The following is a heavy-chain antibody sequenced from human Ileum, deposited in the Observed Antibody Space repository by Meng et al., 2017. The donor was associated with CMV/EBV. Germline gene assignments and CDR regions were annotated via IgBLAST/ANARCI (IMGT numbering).Heavy chain of an antibody. D-gene: IGHD5-12*01. Sequence: SETLSLTCNVSGGSISTYYWTCIRQPPGKGLEWIGNIYYTGSAKYNPSLKSRLTISVDTDKNPFSLKLSSVTAADTAIYYCARADPSVATYYFDYWGPGTLVTVSS. J-gene: IGHJ4*02. V-gene: IGHV4-59*13. CDR2: IYYTGSA. CDR1: GGSISTYY. CDR3: ARADPSVATYYFDY.